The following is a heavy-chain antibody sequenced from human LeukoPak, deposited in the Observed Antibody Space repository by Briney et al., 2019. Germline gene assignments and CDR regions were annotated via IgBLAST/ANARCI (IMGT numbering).Heavy chain of an antibody. V-gene: IGHV3-21*04. CDR1: GFTFSSYS. Sequence: GGSLRLSCAASGFTFSSYSMNWVRQAPGKGLEWVSSISSSSTYIYYADSVKGRFTISRDNSKNTLYLQMNSLRAEDTAVYYCAKERETVANWFDPWGQGTLVTVSS. J-gene: IGHJ5*02. CDR2: ISSSSTYI. CDR3: AKERETVANWFDP. D-gene: IGHD6-19*01.